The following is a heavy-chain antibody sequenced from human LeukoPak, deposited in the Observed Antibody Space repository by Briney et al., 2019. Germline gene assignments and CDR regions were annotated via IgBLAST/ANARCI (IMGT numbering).Heavy chain of an antibody. V-gene: IGHV3-30*02. Sequence: GGSLRLSCAASGITFSNYGMHWVRQAPGKGLEWVAFIRYDGSNKYYADSVKGRFTISRDNSKNTLYLQMNSLRAEDTAVYYCAKDWAGCSSTSCYKETDYWGQGTLVTVSS. J-gene: IGHJ4*02. CDR1: GITFSNYG. CDR3: AKDWAGCSSTSCYKETDY. D-gene: IGHD2-2*02. CDR2: IRYDGSNK.